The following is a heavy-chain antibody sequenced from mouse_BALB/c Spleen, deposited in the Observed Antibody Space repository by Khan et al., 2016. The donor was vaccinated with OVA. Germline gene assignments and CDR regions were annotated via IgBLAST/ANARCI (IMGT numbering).Heavy chain of an antibody. CDR3: AKLRVYYFDS. CDR2: IWGDGST. V-gene: IGHV2-3*01. J-gene: IGHJ2*01. CDR1: GFSLTSDG. Sequence: QVQLKESGSGLVAPSQSLSITCTVSGFSLTSDGVSWVRQPPGKGLEWLGVIWGDGSTTYHSALRSRLSITKDKSKSQVFLKLNSLHTDDTATYYCAKLRVYYFDSWGPGTTLTVSS.